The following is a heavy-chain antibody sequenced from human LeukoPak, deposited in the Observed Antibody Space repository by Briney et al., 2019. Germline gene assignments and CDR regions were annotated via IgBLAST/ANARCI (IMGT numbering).Heavy chain of an antibody. CDR1: GFTFSSYS. J-gene: IGHJ4*02. D-gene: IGHD5-18*01. CDR2: ISSSSSYI. Sequence: GGSLTLSCAASGFTFSSYSMNWVRQAPGKGLEWVSSISSSSSYIYYADSVKGRFTISRDNAKNSLYLQMNSLRADDAAVYYCAREPTSMGSDYWGQGTQVTVSS. CDR3: AREPTSMGSDY. V-gene: IGHV3-21*01.